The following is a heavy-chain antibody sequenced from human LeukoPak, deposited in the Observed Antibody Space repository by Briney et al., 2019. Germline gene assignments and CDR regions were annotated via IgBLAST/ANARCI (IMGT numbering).Heavy chain of an antibody. J-gene: IGHJ6*03. CDR1: GYTFTSYG. V-gene: IGHV1-18*01. D-gene: IGHD3-3*01. CDR3: ARGPYGLYYDFWSGYYNHYYYYMDV. CDR2: ISAYNGNT. Sequence: ASVKVSCKASGYTFTSYGISWVRQAPGQGLEWMGWISAYNGNTNYAQKLQGRVTITRNTSISTAYMELSSLRSEDTAVYYCARGPYGLYYDFWSGYYNHYYYYMDVWGKGTTVTVSS.